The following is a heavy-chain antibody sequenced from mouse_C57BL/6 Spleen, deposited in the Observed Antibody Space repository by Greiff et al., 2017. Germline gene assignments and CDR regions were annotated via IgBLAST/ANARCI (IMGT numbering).Heavy chain of an antibody. J-gene: IGHJ3*01. CDR2: IYPYTGVS. D-gene: IGHD4-1*01. CDR1: GYSFTGYY. V-gene: IGHV1-31*01. CDR3: ANWEGGFAY. Sequence: VQLQQSGPELVKPGASVKISCTASGYSFTGYYLHWVKQSPGNILDWIGAIYPYTGVSSYNQKFKGKATLTVDKSSSTAYMELRSLTSEDSAVYYCANWEGGFAYWGQGTLVTVSA.